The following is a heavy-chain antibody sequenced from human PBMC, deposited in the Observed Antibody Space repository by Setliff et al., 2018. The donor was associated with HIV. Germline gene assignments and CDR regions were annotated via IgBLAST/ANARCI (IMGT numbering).Heavy chain of an antibody. J-gene: IGHJ3*02. CDR1: GFTFSSYE. Sequence: LRLSCAASGFTFSSYEMNWVRQAPGKGLEWVSYISSSGSTIYYADSVKGRFTISRDNTKNSLYLQLNSLRAEDTAVYYCARDAAAPAAIEGAFDIWGQGTMVTVS. D-gene: IGHD2-2*02. CDR2: ISSSGSTI. V-gene: IGHV3-48*03. CDR3: ARDAAAPAAIEGAFDI.